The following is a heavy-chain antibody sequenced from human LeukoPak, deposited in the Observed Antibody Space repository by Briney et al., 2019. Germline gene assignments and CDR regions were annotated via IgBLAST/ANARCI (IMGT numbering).Heavy chain of an antibody. J-gene: IGHJ6*02. Sequence: GASVKVSCKASGHTFTGCYMHWVRQAPGQGLEWMGWINPNSGGTNYAQKFQGRVTMTRDTSISTAYMELSRLRSDDTAVYYCARGLMAFPIRDYGMDVWGQGTTVTVSS. CDR2: INPNSGGT. V-gene: IGHV1-2*02. CDR1: GHTFTGCY. D-gene: IGHD2-8*01. CDR3: ARGLMAFPIRDYGMDV.